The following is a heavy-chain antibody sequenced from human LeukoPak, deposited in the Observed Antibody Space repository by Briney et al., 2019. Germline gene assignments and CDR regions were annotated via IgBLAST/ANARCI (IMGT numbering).Heavy chain of an antibody. CDR2: IYYSGST. CDR3: ARVDYGDYALFDY. CDR1: GGSISSSSYY. J-gene: IGHJ4*02. D-gene: IGHD4-17*01. V-gene: IGHV4-39*07. Sequence: ASETLSLTCTVSGGSISSSSYYWGWIRQPPGKGLEWIGSIYYSGSTYYNPSLKSRVTISVDTSKNQFSLKLSSVTAADTAVYYCARVDYGDYALFDYWGQGTLVTVSS.